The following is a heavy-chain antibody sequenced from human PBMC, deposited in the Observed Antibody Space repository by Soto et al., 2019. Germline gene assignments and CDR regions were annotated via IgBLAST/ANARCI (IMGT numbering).Heavy chain of an antibody. D-gene: IGHD4-4*01. Sequence: SVPMSVTWTVAGGKILSYGGSWIRKHPGKGLELIGYMSYTGSGHYNPSLKSRVPISVDTSKNQFSLTFRSVTAADTSVYYCASKPSNEDYFDYWGQGTLVTVSS. V-gene: IGHV4-59*01. CDR1: GGKILSYG. CDR3: ASKPSNEDYFDY. CDR2: MSYTGSG. J-gene: IGHJ4*02.